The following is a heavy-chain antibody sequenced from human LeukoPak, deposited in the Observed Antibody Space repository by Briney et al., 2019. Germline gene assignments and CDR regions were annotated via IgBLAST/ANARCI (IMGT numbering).Heavy chain of an antibody. CDR2: IYPGDSDT. J-gene: IGHJ3*02. CDR1: GYTFTTYW. D-gene: IGHD2-15*01. CDR3: ARRRYCSGGSCFGYAFDI. V-gene: IGHV5-51*01. Sequence: GESLKISCKGSGYTFTTYWIGWVRQMPGKGLEWMGIIYPGDSDTRYSPPFQGQVTISADKSISTAYLQWSSLKASDTAMYYCARRRYCSGGSCFGYAFDIWGQGTMVTVSS.